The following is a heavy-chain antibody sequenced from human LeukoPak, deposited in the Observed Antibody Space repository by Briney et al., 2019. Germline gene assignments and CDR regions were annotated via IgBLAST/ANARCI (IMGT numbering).Heavy chain of an antibody. Sequence: GGSLRLSCAASGFTFSSYWMSWVRQAPGKGLEWVANIKQDGSEKYYVDSVKGRFTISRDNAKNSLYLQVNSLRAEDTAVYYCARGPLGKVSISFDYWGQGTLVTVSS. CDR1: GFTFSSYW. J-gene: IGHJ4*02. CDR2: IKQDGSEK. D-gene: IGHD2-8*01. CDR3: ARGPLGKVSISFDY. V-gene: IGHV3-7*01.